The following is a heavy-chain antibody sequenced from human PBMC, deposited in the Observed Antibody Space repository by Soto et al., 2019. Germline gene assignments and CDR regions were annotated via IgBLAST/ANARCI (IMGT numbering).Heavy chain of an antibody. Sequence: EVQLVESGGGLVQPGGSLRLSCAASGFTFSSYWMHWVRQAPGKGLVWVSRINSDGSSTSYADSVKGRFTISRDNAKKTLDLQMNTLRAADTAVYYWARRRGSSGCKTNFDYWGQGTLVTVSS. CDR2: INSDGSST. V-gene: IGHV3-74*01. CDR3: ARRRGSSGCKTNFDY. CDR1: GFTFSSYW. J-gene: IGHJ4*02. D-gene: IGHD6-19*01.